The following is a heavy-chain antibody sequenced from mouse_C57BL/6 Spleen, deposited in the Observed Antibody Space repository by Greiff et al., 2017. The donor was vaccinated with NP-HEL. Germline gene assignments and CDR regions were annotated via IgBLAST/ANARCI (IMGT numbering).Heavy chain of an antibody. J-gene: IGHJ3*01. CDR1: GYTFTSYW. CDR2: INPSNGGT. D-gene: IGHD1-1*01. Sequence: QVHVKQPGTELVKPGASVKLSCKASGYTFTSYWMHWVKQRPGQGLEWIGNINPSNGGTNYNEKFKSKATLTVDKSSSTAYMQLSSLTSEDSAVYYCARWVLTTVVATGTGAWFAYWGQGTLVTVSA. CDR3: ARWVLTTVVATGTGAWFAY. V-gene: IGHV1-53*01.